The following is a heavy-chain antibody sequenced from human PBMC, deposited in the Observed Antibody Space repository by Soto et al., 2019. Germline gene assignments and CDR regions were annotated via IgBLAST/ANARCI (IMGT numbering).Heavy chain of an antibody. V-gene: IGHV4-59*01. J-gene: IGHJ4*02. CDR2: IYYSGST. CDR3: ARDSRRITMVRGTKGAFDY. Sequence: SETLSLTCTVSGGSISSYYWSWIRQPPGKGLEWIGYIYYSGSTNYNPSLKSRVTISVDTSKNQFSLKLSSVTAADTAVYYCARDSRRITMVRGTKGAFDYWGQGTLVTVSS. D-gene: IGHD3-10*01. CDR1: GGSISSYY.